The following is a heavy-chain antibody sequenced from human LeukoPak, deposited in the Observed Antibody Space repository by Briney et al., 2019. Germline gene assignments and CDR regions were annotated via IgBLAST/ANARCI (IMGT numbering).Heavy chain of an antibody. CDR2: IYPDDSDT. Sequence: GESLKISCKGSGYSFTSYWIGWVRQMPGKGLEWMGIIYPDDSDTRSSTSFHGQATISDAKSITTAFLQWSSRNASNTAMYYCARQSYYYDSSGYYGMDVWGQGTTVSVSS. CDR3: ARQSYYYDSSGYYGMDV. CDR1: GYSFTSYW. D-gene: IGHD3-22*01. V-gene: IGHV5-51*01. J-gene: IGHJ6*02.